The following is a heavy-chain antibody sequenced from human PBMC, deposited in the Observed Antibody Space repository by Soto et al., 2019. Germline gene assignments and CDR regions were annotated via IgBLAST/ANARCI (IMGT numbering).Heavy chain of an antibody. J-gene: IGHJ4*02. CDR3: AKVSSSWYSGFFDL. CDR2: LSDSGGST. V-gene: IGHV3-23*01. D-gene: IGHD6-13*01. Sequence: EVQLLESGGGLVQPGGSLRLSCTASGFTFSSHAMTWVRQAPGKGLEWVSGLSDSGGSTYYADSVKGRFTISRDNSMNTLYLQMNTLRAEDTAVHYCAKVSSSWYSGFFDLWGQGTLVTVSS. CDR1: GFTFSSHA.